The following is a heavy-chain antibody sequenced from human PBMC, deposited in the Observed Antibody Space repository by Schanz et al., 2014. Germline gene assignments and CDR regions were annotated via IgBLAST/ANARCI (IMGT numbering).Heavy chain of an antibody. D-gene: IGHD6-6*01. V-gene: IGHV3-11*06. Sequence: VQLVESGGGLAQPGGSLRLSCAASGFTFSDYYMSWIRQAPGKGLEWVSYISHNSHYTYYADSVKGRFTISRDNAKNSLYLQMNSLRAEDTAVYYCAKDQRPYSSSSGFDYWGQGTLVTVSS. CDR2: ISHNSHYT. J-gene: IGHJ4*02. CDR3: AKDQRPYSSSSGFDY. CDR1: GFTFSDYY.